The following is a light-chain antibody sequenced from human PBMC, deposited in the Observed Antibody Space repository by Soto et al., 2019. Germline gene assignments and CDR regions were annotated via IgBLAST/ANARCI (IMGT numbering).Light chain of an antibody. V-gene: IGLV1-44*01. CDR2: TTN. CDR3: AEWDDSLNGQV. CDR1: SSNIGTSS. J-gene: IGLJ1*01. Sequence: QSVLTQPHSASGTPGQRVTISCSGSSSNIGTSSVHWFQQLPGTAPKLLISTTNQRPSGVPERFSGSKSGTSASLAISGLQSEDEADYYCAEWDDSLNGQVFGTGTKVTVL.